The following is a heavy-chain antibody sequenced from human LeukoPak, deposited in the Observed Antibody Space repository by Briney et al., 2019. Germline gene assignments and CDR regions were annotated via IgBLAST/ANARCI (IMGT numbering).Heavy chain of an antibody. CDR1: GFTFSSYS. CDR3: ARNVGWFRFDY. Sequence: GGSLRLSCAASGFTFSSYSMNWVRQAPGKGLEWVSSISSSSGYIYYADSVKGRFTISRDNAKNSLYLQMNSLRAEDTAVYYCARNVGWFRFDYWGQGTLVTVSS. J-gene: IGHJ4*02. CDR2: ISSSSGYI. D-gene: IGHD2-15*01. V-gene: IGHV3-21*01.